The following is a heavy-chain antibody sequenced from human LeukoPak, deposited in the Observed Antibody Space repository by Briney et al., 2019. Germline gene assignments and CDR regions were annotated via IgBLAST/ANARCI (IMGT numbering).Heavy chain of an antibody. Sequence: SETLSLTCAVYGGSFSGYHWSWIRQPPGKGLEWIGEINHSGSTNYNPSLKSRVTISVDTSKNQFSLKLSSVTAADTAVYYCARLSYGDSPFDAFDIWGQGTMVTVSS. D-gene: IGHD4-17*01. CDR3: ARLSYGDSPFDAFDI. V-gene: IGHV4-34*01. CDR2: INHSGST. CDR1: GGSFSGYH. J-gene: IGHJ3*02.